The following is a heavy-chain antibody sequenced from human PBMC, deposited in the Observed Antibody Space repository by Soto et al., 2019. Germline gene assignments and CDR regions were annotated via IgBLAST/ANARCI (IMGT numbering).Heavy chain of an antibody. J-gene: IGHJ6*02. V-gene: IGHV3-30*18. CDR2: ISYDGSNK. CDR3: AKGVGIAALIYGMDV. Sequence: QVQLVESGGGVVQPGRSLRLSCAASGFTFSSYGMHWVRQAPGKGLEWVAVISYDGSNKYYADSVKGRFTISRDNSKNTLYLQMNSLRAEDTAVYYCAKGVGIAALIYGMDVWGQGTTVTVS. D-gene: IGHD6-13*01. CDR1: GFTFSSYG.